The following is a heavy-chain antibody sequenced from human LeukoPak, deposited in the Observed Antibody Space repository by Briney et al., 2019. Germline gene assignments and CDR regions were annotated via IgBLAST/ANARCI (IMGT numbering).Heavy chain of an antibody. D-gene: IGHD4-17*01. CDR3: ARSGDYGDYGGSTDAFDF. CDR2: ISSSSTYI. Sequence: PGGSLRLSCAASGFSFSTYSMNWVRRAPGMGLEWVSSISSSSTYIYYADSMKGRFTVSRDNAKNSLYLQMHSLRAEDTAVYCCARSGDYGDYGGSTDAFDFWGQGTMVTVSS. J-gene: IGHJ3*01. V-gene: IGHV3-21*01. CDR1: GFSFSTYS.